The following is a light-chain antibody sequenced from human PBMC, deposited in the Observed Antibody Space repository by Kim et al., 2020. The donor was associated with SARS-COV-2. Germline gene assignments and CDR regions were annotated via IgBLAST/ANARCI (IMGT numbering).Light chain of an antibody. CDR3: QQYESPPMYT. Sequence: SPGDRATLSCRASQSVSSSYLAWYQQKPGQAPRLLIYGASSSATGIPDRFSGSGSGTDFSLTISRLEPEDFAVYYCQQYESPPMYTFGQGTKLEI. V-gene: IGKV3-20*01. CDR1: QSVSSSY. J-gene: IGKJ2*01. CDR2: GAS.